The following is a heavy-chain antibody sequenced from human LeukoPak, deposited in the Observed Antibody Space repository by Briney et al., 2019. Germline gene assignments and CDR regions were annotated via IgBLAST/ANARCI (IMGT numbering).Heavy chain of an antibody. Sequence: GASVKVSCKSSGYTFTGYYMHWVRQAPGQGLEWMGWINPNTGGATCAQKFQARVTMTRDTSITTAYMEVRGLKSDDTAVYYCARDLTNTTSWLLGGMIDPWGQGTLVTVSS. D-gene: IGHD6-13*01. V-gene: IGHV1-2*02. CDR2: INPNTGGA. J-gene: IGHJ5*02. CDR1: GYTFTGYY. CDR3: ARDLTNTTSWLLGGMIDP.